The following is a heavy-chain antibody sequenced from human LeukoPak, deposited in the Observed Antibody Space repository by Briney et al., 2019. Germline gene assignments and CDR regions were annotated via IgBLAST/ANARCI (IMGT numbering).Heavy chain of an antibody. D-gene: IGHD3-10*01. CDR3: ARAPGSLDYYYYYGMDA. J-gene: IGHJ6*02. V-gene: IGHV1-69*01. Sequence: GSSVKVSCKASGGTFSSYAISWVRQAPGQGLEWMGGIIPIFGTANYAQKFQGRVTITADESTSTAYMELSSLRSEDTAVYYCARAPGSLDYYYYYGMDAWGQGTTVTVSS. CDR1: GGTFSSYA. CDR2: IIPIFGTA.